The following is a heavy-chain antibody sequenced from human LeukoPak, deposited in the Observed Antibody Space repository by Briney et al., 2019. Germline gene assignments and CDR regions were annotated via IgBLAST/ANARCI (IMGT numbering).Heavy chain of an antibody. D-gene: IGHD3-10*01. Sequence: PGGSLRLSCAASGFTFSSYAMSWVRQAPGKGLEWVSAISGSGDSTYYADSVKGRFTISRDNSKNTLYLQMNSLKTEDTAVYYCTTGPGSGRIDYWGQGTLVTVSS. V-gene: IGHV3-23*01. J-gene: IGHJ4*02. CDR3: TTGPGSGRIDY. CDR2: ISGSGDST. CDR1: GFTFSSYA.